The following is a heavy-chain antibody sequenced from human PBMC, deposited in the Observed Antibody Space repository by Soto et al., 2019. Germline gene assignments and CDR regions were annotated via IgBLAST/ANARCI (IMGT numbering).Heavy chain of an antibody. CDR3: ASSFYCSSTSCPDAFDI. CDR2: IYYSGST. D-gene: IGHD2-2*01. CDR1: GGSISSSSYY. V-gene: IGHV4-39*01. J-gene: IGHJ3*02. Sequence: SETLSLTCTVSGGSISSSSYYWGWIRQPPGKGLEWIGSIYYSGSTYYNPSLKSRVTISVDTSKNQFSLKLSSVTAADTAVYYCASSFYCSSTSCPDAFDIWGQGTMVTVSS.